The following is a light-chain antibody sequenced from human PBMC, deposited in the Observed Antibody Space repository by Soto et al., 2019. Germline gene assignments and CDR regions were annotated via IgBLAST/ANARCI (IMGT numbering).Light chain of an antibody. CDR2: DAS. Sequence: EIVLTQSPATLSLSPGERATLSCRASQSVSSHLVWYQQKPGQAPRLLIYDASNRATGIPARFGGSGSGTDFTLTISSLDPEDFAVYYCQQRSNWPRTFGQGTKLEIK. CDR3: QQRSNWPRT. V-gene: IGKV3-11*01. CDR1: QSVSSH. J-gene: IGKJ2*01.